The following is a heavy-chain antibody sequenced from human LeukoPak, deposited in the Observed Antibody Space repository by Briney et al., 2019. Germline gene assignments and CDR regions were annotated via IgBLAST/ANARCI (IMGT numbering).Heavy chain of an antibody. J-gene: IGHJ4*02. CDR1: GGSFSGYY. V-gene: IGHV4-34*01. CDR2: INHSGST. Sequence: PSETLSLTCAVYGGSFSGYYWSWIRQPPGKGLEWIGEINHSGSTNYNPSLKSRVTISVDTSKNQFSLKLSSVTAADTAVYYCARDLGGGYSGYDYRRYYFDYWGQGSLVTVPS. CDR3: ARDLGGGYSGYDYRRYYFDY. D-gene: IGHD5-12*01.